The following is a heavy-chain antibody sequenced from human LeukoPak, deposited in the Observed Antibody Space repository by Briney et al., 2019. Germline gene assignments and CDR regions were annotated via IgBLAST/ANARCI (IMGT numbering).Heavy chain of an antibody. D-gene: IGHD3-16*01. CDR1: GFTFSNAW. V-gene: IGHV3-15*01. CDR3: TTDGGYY. Sequence: PGGSLRLSCAASGFTFSNAWMSWVRQAPGKGLEWVGRIKGKTDGGITDYAAPVKGRFTISRDDSKNTLYLQMNSLKTEDTAIYYCTTDGGYYWGQGTLVTVSS. J-gene: IGHJ4*02. CDR2: IKGKTDGGIT.